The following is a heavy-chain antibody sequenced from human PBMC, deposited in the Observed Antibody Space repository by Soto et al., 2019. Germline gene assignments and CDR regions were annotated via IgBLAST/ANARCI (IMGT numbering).Heavy chain of an antibody. CDR3: VRIRYQLPSSVLWLDP. D-gene: IGHD3-16*01. J-gene: IGHJ5*02. CDR1: GGFLSESY. V-gene: IGHV4-34*01. Sequence: PSETLSLTCAVYGGFLSESYWTCIRQPPWKGLEWIGEINHVGGTNYNPSLKSRVTMSVDTSQNQFSLRLISVTAADTAMYFCVRIRYQLPSSVLWLDPWGQGTPVTVSS. CDR2: INHVGGT.